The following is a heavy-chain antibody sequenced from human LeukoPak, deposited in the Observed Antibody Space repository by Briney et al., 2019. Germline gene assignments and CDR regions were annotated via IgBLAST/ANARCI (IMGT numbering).Heavy chain of an antibody. CDR2: ISWNSGSI. Sequence: GGSLRLSCAASGFTFDDYAMHWVRQAPGKGLEWVSGISWNSGSIGYADSVKGRFTISRDNAKNSLYLQMNSLRAEDTAVYYCARDITVGAPGYWGQGTLVTVSS. D-gene: IGHD1-26*01. J-gene: IGHJ4*02. CDR1: GFTFDDYA. CDR3: ARDITVGAPGY. V-gene: IGHV3-9*01.